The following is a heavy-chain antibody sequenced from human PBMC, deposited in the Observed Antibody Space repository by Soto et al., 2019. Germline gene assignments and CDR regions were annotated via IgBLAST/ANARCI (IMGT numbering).Heavy chain of an antibody. Sequence: GSLRLSCSASCFPFSNAWMNWVRQAQGKGLEWVGRIKSKTDGGTTDYAAPVKGRFTISRDDSKNTLYLQMNSLKTEDTAVYYCTTDYAFGVARGYYYGMDVWGQGTTVTVSS. CDR3: TTDYAFGVARGYYYGMDV. CDR2: IKSKTDGGTT. V-gene: IGHV3-15*07. J-gene: IGHJ6*02. D-gene: IGHD3-3*01. CDR1: CFPFSNAW.